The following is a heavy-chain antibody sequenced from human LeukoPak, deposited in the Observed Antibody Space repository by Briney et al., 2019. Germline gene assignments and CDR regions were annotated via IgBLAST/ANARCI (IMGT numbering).Heavy chain of an antibody. V-gene: IGHV4-39*07. D-gene: IGHD6-13*01. CDR2: IDSAGTT. CDR3: ARSSGWWALDY. Sequence: PSETLSLTCSVSGFSFDSYSCHWVRQPPGKGLEDLAAIDSAGTTYFTPSLKSRFSISVDRSKSQCSLKLSSVTAADTAVYYCARSSGWWALDYWGQGTLVAVSS. CDR1: GFSFDSYS. J-gene: IGHJ4*02.